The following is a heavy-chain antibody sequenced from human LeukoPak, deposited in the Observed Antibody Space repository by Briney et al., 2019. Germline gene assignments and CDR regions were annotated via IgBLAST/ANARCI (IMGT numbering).Heavy chain of an antibody. CDR2: IIPIFGIA. V-gene: IGHV1-69*04. CDR3: VAPPYYYDSSGYYYYY. J-gene: IGHJ4*02. CDR1: GGTFSSYA. Sequence: EASVKVSCKASGGTFSSYAISWVRQAPGQGLEWMGRIIPIFGIANYAQKFQGRVTITADKSTSTAYMELSSLRSEDTAVYYCVAPPYYYDSSGYYYYYWGQGTLITVSS. D-gene: IGHD3-22*01.